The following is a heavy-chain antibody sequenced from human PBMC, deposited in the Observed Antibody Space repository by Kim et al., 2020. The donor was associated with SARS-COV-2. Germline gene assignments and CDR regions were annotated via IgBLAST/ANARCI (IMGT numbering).Heavy chain of an antibody. CDR1: GFTFSSYS. V-gene: IGHV3-21*01. CDR2: ISSSSSYI. CDR3: ARGGYGHYYDSSGYFVGY. Sequence: GGSLRLSCAASGFTFSSYSMNWVRQAPGKGLEWVSSISSSSSYIYYADSVKGRFTISRDNAKNSLYLQMNSLRAEDTAVYYCARGGYGHYYDSSGYFVGYWGQGTLVTVSS. D-gene: IGHD3-22*01. J-gene: IGHJ4*02.